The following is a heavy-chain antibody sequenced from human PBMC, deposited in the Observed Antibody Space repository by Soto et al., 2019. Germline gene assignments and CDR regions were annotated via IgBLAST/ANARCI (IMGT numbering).Heavy chain of an antibody. CDR1: GDSMATGGHY. V-gene: IGHV4-31*03. Sequence: LSLTCTVSGDSMATGGHYYNWIRQVPGKGLEWIGYVYYSGATHYTPSLRARATISRDTSKNQFSLRLISVTAADTALYYCARDKDLQPTVWGFWGQGIQVTVSS. CDR3: ARDKDLQPTVWGF. J-gene: IGHJ4*02. CDR2: VYYSGAT. D-gene: IGHD3-16*01.